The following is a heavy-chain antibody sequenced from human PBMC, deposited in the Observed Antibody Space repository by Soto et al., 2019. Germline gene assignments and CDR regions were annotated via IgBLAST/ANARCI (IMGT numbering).Heavy chain of an antibody. J-gene: IGHJ6*02. D-gene: IGHD6-13*01. CDR2: IWYDGSNK. CDR3: ASSLYSSSWYGRNGMDV. V-gene: IGHV3-33*01. CDR1: GFTFSSYG. Sequence: GGSLRLSCAASGFTFSSYGMHWVRQAPGKGLEWVAVIWYDGSNKYYADSVKGRFTISRDNSKNTLYLQMNSLRAEDTAVYYCASSLYSSSWYGRNGMDVWGQGTTVTVFS.